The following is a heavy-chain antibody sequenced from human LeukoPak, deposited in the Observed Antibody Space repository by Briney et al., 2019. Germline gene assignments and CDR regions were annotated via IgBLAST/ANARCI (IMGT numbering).Heavy chain of an antibody. CDR3: ARKVAVAMDLDY. J-gene: IGHJ4*02. V-gene: IGHV3-23*01. D-gene: IGHD5-18*01. CDR1: GFTLKSYG. Sequence: GGSLRLSCAASGFTLKSYGMTWVRQVPGKGLEWVSSITGAGSSTKYADSVNGRFTISRDNSKNTVSLQMTGLRAEDTAVYYCARKVAVAMDLDYWGQGTLVTVSS. CDR2: ITGAGSST.